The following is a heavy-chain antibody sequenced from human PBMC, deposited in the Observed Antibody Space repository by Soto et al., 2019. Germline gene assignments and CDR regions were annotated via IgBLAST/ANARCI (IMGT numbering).Heavy chain of an antibody. CDR1: GFKFSNYA. V-gene: IGHV3-23*01. CDR2: ISATGGGT. J-gene: IGHJ4*02. Sequence: EVQMLASGGGLGQPGGSLRLSCAASGFKFSNYAMSWVRQAPGKGLEWVSLISATGGGTYYADSVKGRFTISRDTSHNTLYLQVHSLTAEDTAVYYCAKDRRAGGNSAFYFDFWGQGAQVTVSS. D-gene: IGHD3-16*01. CDR3: AKDRRAGGNSAFYFDF.